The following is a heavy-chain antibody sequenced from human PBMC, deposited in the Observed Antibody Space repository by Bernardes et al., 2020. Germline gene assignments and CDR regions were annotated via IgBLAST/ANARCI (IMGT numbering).Heavy chain of an antibody. J-gene: IGHJ4*02. V-gene: IGHV3-30*04. Sequence: GGSLRLSCAASGFSFSNYNIHWVRQAPGRGLEWVAAVLHDGSEKYYADSVKGRFTISRDNSQNTVYLQMSSLRAEDTALFYCASLLVGRTTGGDYWGQGSLVTVSS. CDR3: ASLLVGRTTGGDY. CDR2: VLHDGSEK. CDR1: GFSFSNYN. D-gene: IGHD1-26*01.